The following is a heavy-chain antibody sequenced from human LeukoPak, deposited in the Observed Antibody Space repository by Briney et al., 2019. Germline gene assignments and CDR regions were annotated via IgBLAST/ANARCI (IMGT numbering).Heavy chain of an antibody. CDR2: IYSDNT. V-gene: IGHV3-53*01. D-gene: IGHD4/OR15-4a*01. J-gene: IGHJ4*02. Sequence: PGGSLRLSCTVSGFTVSSNSMSWVRQAPGKGLDWVSFIYSDNTHYSDSVKGRFTISRDNSKNTLYLQMNSLRAEDTAVYYCARRAGAYSHPCDYWGQGTLVTVSS. CDR3: ARRAGAYSHPCDY. CDR1: GFTVSSNS.